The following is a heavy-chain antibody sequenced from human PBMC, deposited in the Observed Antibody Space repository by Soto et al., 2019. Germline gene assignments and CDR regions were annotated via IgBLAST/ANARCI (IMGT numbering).Heavy chain of an antibody. Sequence: SVKVSCKASGGTFRSYSISWVLQAPGQGLEWMGGIIPIFGTANYAQKFQGRVTITADESTSTAYMELSSLRSEDTAVYYCARQGGYCSGGSCSGAFDIWGQGTMVTVSS. V-gene: IGHV1-69*13. D-gene: IGHD2-15*01. CDR3: ARQGGYCSGGSCSGAFDI. CDR1: GGTFRSYS. CDR2: IIPIFGTA. J-gene: IGHJ3*02.